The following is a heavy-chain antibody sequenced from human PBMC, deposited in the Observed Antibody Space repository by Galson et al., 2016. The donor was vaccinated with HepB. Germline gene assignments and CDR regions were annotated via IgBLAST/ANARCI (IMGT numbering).Heavy chain of an antibody. J-gene: IGHJ5*01. CDR3: ARMFPLYSSGWYVRGDGWFDS. Sequence: SLRLSCAASGFTFSYYYMSWIRQAPGKGLEWVSYISGDGRSINYADSVKGQFTISRGNAENSLYLHMNSLTGEDTAVYYCARMFPLYSSGWYVRGDGWFDSWGQGTLVTVSS. D-gene: IGHD6-19*01. CDR2: ISGDGRSI. V-gene: IGHV3-11*01. CDR1: GFTFSYYY.